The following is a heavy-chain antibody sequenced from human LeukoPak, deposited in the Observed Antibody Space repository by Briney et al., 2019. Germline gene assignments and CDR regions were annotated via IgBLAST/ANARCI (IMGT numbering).Heavy chain of an antibody. J-gene: IGHJ4*02. V-gene: IGHV3-30-3*01. Sequence: PGGSLRLSCAASGFTFSSYAMHWVRQAPGKGLEWVAVISYDGSNKYYADSVKGRFTISRDNSKNTLYLQMNSLRAEDTAVYYCARSGGGEVTSFFDYWGQGTLVTVSS. CDR3: ARSGGGEVTSFFDY. D-gene: IGHD2-21*02. CDR2: ISYDGSNK. CDR1: GFTFSSYA.